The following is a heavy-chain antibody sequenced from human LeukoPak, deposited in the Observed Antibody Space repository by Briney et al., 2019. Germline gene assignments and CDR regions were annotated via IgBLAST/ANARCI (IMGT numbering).Heavy chain of an antibody. J-gene: IGHJ4*02. V-gene: IGHV3-21*01. CDR2: ISSSSSYI. D-gene: IGHD1-26*01. CDR3: ASGAGGWELLTKSTFDY. Sequence: GGSLRLSCAASGFTFSSYSMNWVRQAPGKGLEWVSSISSSSSYIYYADSVKGRFTISRDNAKNSLYLQMNSLRAEDTAVYYCASGAGGWELLTKSTFDYWGQGTLVTVSS. CDR1: GFTFSSYS.